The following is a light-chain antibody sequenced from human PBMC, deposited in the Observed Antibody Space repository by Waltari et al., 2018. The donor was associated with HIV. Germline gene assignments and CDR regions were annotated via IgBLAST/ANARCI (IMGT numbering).Light chain of an antibody. J-gene: IGLJ3*02. CDR3: CSYTSAATWV. V-gene: IGLV2-14*01. CDR1: NSDIGSYDL. CDR2: EVS. Sequence: QSALTQPASVSGSRGQSITISCTGTNSDIGSYDLVSWYQQHPGAAPPLIIYEVSYRPSGVSDRFSGSKSINAASLTISGLQADDEADYYCCSYTSAATWVFGGGTKVTVL.